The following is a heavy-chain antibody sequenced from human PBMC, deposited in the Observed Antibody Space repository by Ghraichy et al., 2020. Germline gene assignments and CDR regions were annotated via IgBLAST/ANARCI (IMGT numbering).Heavy chain of an antibody. V-gene: IGHV4-59*01. CDR3: ARVITMVRGVTYSNWFDP. D-gene: IGHD3-10*01. CDR2: IYYSGST. J-gene: IGHJ5*02. Sequence: SQTLSLTCTVSGGSIRSYYWSWIRQPPGKGLEWIGYIYYSGSTNYNPSLKSRVTISVDTSKNQFSLKLSSVTAADTAVYYCARVITMVRGVTYSNWFDPWGPGTLVTVSS. CDR1: GGSIRSYY.